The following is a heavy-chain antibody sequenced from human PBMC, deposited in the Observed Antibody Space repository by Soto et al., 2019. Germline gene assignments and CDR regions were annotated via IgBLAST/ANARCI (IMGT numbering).Heavy chain of an antibody. Sequence: SETLSLSCTVSGGSISSYYWSWIRQPPGKGLEWIGYIYYSGSTNYNPSLKSRVTISVDTSKNQFSLKLSSVTAADTAVYYCARGDCSGGTCYLGYYYMDVWGKGTTVTVSS. J-gene: IGHJ6*03. CDR1: GGSISSYY. CDR2: IYYSGST. D-gene: IGHD2-15*01. CDR3: ARGDCSGGTCYLGYYYMDV. V-gene: IGHV4-59*01.